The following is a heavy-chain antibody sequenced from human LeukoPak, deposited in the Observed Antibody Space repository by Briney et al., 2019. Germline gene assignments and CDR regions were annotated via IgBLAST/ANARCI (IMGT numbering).Heavy chain of an antibody. CDR3: ATAGIAAAGTLDY. J-gene: IGHJ4*02. D-gene: IGHD6-13*01. CDR2: FDPEDGET. Sequence: ASVKVSCKVSGYTLAELSMHWVRQAPGKGLEWMGGFDPEDGETIYAQKFQGRVTMTEDTSTDTAYMELSSLRSEDTAVYYCATAGIAAAGTLDYWGQGTLVTVSS. V-gene: IGHV1-24*01. CDR1: GYTLAELS.